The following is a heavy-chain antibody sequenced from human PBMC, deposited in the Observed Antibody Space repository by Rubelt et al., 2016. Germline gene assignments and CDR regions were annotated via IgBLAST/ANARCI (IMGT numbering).Heavy chain of an antibody. J-gene: IGHJ4*02. V-gene: IGHV3-NL1*01. Sequence: GGGVAQPGGSLRLSCAASGFTFSSYGMHWVRQIPGKGLEWVSHIFGGGSTYYADSVKGRCTISRDNAKNTLYLQMNSLRAEDTAVYYCARVVYGSGDYWGQGTLVTVSS. CDR1: GFTFSSYG. CDR2: IFGGGST. D-gene: IGHD3-10*01. CDR3: ARVVYGSGDY.